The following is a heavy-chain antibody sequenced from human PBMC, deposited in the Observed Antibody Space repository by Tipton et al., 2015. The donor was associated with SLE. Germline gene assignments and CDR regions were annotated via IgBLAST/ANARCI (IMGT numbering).Heavy chain of an antibody. J-gene: IGHJ6*02. Sequence: TLSLTCAVYGGSFSGYYWGWIRQPPGKGLEWIGSIYYSGSTYYNPSLKSRVTISVDTSKNQFSLKLSSVTAADTAVYYCARVNWVVVAARNYYGMDVWGQGTTVTVSS. CDR2: IYYSGST. V-gene: IGHV4-34*01. CDR3: ARVNWVVVAARNYYGMDV. D-gene: IGHD2-15*01. CDR1: GGSFSGYY.